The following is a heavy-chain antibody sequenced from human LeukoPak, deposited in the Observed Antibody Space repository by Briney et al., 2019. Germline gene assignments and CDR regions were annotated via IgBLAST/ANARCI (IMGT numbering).Heavy chain of an antibody. CDR2: IIPIFGTA. CDR3: ATYCSSTSCYGPQFFDY. D-gene: IGHD2-2*01. J-gene: IGHJ4*02. Sequence: GASVKVSCKASGGTFSSYAISWVRQAPGHGLEWMGRIIPIFGTANYAQKFQGRVTITTDESTSTAYMEPSSLGSEDTAVYYCATYCSSTSCYGPQFFDYWGQGTLVTVSS. V-gene: IGHV1-69*05. CDR1: GGTFSSYA.